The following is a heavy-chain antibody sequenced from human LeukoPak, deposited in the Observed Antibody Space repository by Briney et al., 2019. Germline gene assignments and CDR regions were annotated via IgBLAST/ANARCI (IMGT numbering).Heavy chain of an antibody. Sequence: ASVKVSCKASGYTFTSYDINWVRQATGQGHEWMGWMNPNSGNTGYAQKFQGRVTMTRTTSISTAYMELRILRPEDTAVYYCARARSGWYPDYWGQGTLVTVSS. CDR3: ARARSGWYPDY. V-gene: IGHV1-8*01. CDR1: GYTFTSYD. J-gene: IGHJ4*02. CDR2: MNPNSGNT. D-gene: IGHD6-19*01.